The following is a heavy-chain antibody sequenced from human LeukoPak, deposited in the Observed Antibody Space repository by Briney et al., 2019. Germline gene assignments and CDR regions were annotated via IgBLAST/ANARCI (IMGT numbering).Heavy chain of an antibody. CDR3: ARVTSSLVDY. V-gene: IGHV3-48*03. J-gene: IGHJ4*02. D-gene: IGHD2-2*01. Sequence: GGSLRLSCAASGFSFSSYEVNWVRQAPGEGLEWVSYINSVGSTMYYADSMKGRFTISRDNAKNSLYLQMDSLRAEDTAVYYCARVTSSLVDYWGQGTLVTVSS. CDR1: GFSFSSYE. CDR2: INSVGSTM.